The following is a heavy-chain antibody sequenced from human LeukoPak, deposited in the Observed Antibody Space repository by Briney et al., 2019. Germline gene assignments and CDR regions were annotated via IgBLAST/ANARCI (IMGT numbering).Heavy chain of an antibody. CDR2: IKQDGSEK. CDR3: ASSSWSQGFDY. J-gene: IGHJ4*02. Sequence: GGSLRLSCAASGFTFSIFWMSWVRQAPGKGLEWVANIKQDGSEKYYVDSVKGRFTISRDNAENSLFLQMNSLRPEDTALYYCASSSWSQGFDYWGQGTLVTVSS. V-gene: IGHV3-7*03. CDR1: GFTFSIFW. D-gene: IGHD6-13*01.